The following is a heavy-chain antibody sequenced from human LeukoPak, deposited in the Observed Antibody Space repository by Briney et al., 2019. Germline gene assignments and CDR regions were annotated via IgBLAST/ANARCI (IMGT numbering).Heavy chain of an antibody. J-gene: IGHJ6*04. Sequence: PSETLSLTCAVHGGSFSGYYWSWIRQPPGKGLEWIGEINHSGSTNYNPSLKSRVTISVDTSKNQFSLKLSSVTAADTAVYYCARARMTTVRKNYGMDVWGKGTTVTVSS. CDR2: INHSGST. CDR1: GGSFSGYY. V-gene: IGHV4-34*01. D-gene: IGHD4-17*01. CDR3: ARARMTTVRKNYGMDV.